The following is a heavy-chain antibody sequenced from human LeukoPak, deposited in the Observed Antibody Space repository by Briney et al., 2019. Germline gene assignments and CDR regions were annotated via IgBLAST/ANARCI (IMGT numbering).Heavy chain of an antibody. CDR2: ISNSDSYT. CDR3: TSWGDTTAEYFQR. Sequence: GGSLRLSCAASGFTFSSYAMSWIRQAPGKGLAWVSYISNSDSYTNYADSVRGRFTISRDNAKNSLYLQMNSLRAEDTAVYYCTSWGDTTAEYFQRWGQGTLVTVSS. J-gene: IGHJ1*01. V-gene: IGHV3-11*06. D-gene: IGHD2-21*02. CDR1: GFTFSSYA.